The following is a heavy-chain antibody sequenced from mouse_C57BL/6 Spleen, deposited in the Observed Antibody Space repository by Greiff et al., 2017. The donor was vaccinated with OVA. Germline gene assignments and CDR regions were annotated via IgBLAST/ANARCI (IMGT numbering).Heavy chain of an antibody. V-gene: IGHV1-53*01. Sequence: QVQLKESGTELVKPGASVKLSCKASGYTFTSYWMHWVKQRPGQGLEWIGNINPSNGGTNYNEKFKSKATLTVDKSSSTAYMQLSSLTSEDSAVYYCARWGLRHAMDYWGQGTSVTVSS. CDR1: GYTFTSYW. D-gene: IGHD2-4*01. CDR3: ARWGLRHAMDY. CDR2: INPSNGGT. J-gene: IGHJ4*01.